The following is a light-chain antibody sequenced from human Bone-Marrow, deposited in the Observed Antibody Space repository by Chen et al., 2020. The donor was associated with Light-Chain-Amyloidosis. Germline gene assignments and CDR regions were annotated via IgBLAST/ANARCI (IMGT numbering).Light chain of an antibody. Sequence: ALTQPAPVSGSPGQSLTISCTGTSSYVGGDNHVSWYQQHPDKAPKRMIYEVTNRPSWVPDRFSGSKSDNTASLTISGLQTEDEADYFCSSYTITNTLVFGSGTRVTVL. CDR3: SSYTITNTLV. V-gene: IGLV2-14*01. J-gene: IGLJ1*01. CDR2: EVT. CDR1: SSYVGGDNH.